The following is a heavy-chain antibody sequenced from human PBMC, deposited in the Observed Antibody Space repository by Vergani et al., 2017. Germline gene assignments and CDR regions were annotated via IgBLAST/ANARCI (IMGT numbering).Heavy chain of an antibody. V-gene: IGHV4-31*03. CDR2: IYYSGNT. D-gene: IGHD2-15*01. CDR1: GASLNSGGYY. Sequence: QLQLQESGPGLVTPSQTLSLTCSVSGASLNSGGYYWSWIRQSPGGGLEWIGYIYYSGNTYYNPSFKSRVIISVDTSKNQIYLDLNSVTAADTAVYYCARSRPYCTSGSCPAIWGQGTLVTVSS. CDR3: ARSRPYCTSGSCPAI. J-gene: IGHJ4*02.